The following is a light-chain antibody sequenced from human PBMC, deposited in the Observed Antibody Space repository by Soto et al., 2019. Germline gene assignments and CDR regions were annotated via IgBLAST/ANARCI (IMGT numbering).Light chain of an antibody. CDR3: CSYAGSRV. Sequence: QSALTQPASVSGSPGQSITISCTGTSSTVGGFNVVSWYQQHPGKAPKVIIYEGIKRPSGVSNRFSGSKSGNTASLTISGLQAEDEADYYCCSYAGSRVFGGGTKLTVL. V-gene: IGLV2-23*01. J-gene: IGLJ3*02. CDR2: EGI. CDR1: SSTVGGFNV.